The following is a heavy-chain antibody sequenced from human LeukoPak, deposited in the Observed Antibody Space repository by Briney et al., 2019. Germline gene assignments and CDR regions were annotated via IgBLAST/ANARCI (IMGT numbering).Heavy chain of an antibody. V-gene: IGHV3-20*04. CDR3: ARGGLTDCYDSSGYQKFFDY. CDR2: INWDGSST. CDR1: GFRFEEYG. Sequence: GGSLRLSCAASGFRFEEYGMSWVRQAPGKRLEWVSSINWDGSSTIYAESVKGRFTISRDNAKNSLYLQMNSLRAEDTAVYYCARGGLTDCYDSSGYQKFFDYWGQGTLVTVSS. J-gene: IGHJ4*02. D-gene: IGHD3-22*01.